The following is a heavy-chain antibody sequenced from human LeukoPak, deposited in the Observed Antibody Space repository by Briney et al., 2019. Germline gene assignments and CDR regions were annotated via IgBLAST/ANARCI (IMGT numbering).Heavy chain of an antibody. D-gene: IGHD3-10*01. V-gene: IGHV4-39*01. J-gene: IGHJ4*02. Sequence: SETLSLTCTVSGDSIISSSYYWGWIRQPPGKGLELIGTIYYDGSTYYNPSLKSRVTISVDTSKNQFSLKLSSVTAADTAVYYCARRQLPDSWGQGYLVTVSS. CDR1: GDSIISSSYY. CDR2: IYYDGST. CDR3: ARRQLPDS.